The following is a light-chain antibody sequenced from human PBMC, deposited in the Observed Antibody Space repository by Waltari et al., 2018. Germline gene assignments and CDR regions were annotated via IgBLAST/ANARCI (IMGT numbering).Light chain of an antibody. CDR2: EVN. V-gene: IGLV2-14*01. J-gene: IGLJ1*01. CDR1: SSDVGYYNY. CDR3: SSYTTSSTRV. Sequence: QSALTQPASVSGSPGQSITISCTGTSSDVGYYNYVSWYQQHPGKAPKLMIYEVNNRPTGGSNRFSGSKSGNTASLTISGLQAEDEADYYCSSYTTSSTRVFGTGTKVTVL.